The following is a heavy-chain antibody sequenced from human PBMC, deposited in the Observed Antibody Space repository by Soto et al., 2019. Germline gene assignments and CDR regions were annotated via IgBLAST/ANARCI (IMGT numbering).Heavy chain of an antibody. Sequence: GGSLRLSCAASGFTFSSYAMHWVRQAPGKGLEWVAVISYDGSNKYYADSVKGRFTISRDNAKNSLYLQMNSLRAEDAAVYYCARSYYDSSGYPYKSYYFDYWGQGTLVTVSS. CDR3: ARSYYDSSGYPYKSYYFDY. V-gene: IGHV3-30-3*01. CDR1: GFTFSSYA. J-gene: IGHJ4*02. CDR2: ISYDGSNK. D-gene: IGHD3-22*01.